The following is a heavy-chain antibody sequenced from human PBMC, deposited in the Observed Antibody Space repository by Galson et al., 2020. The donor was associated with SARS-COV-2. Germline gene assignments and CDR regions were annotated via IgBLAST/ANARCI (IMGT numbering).Heavy chain of an antibody. CDR3: ARSTVGPTPDFDY. Sequence: TGGSLRLSCAASGFTFSSYAMHWVRQAPGKGLEWVAVISYDGSNKYDADSVKGRFTISRDNSKNTLYLQMSSLRAEDTAVYYCARSTVGPTPDFDYWGQGTLVTVSS. CDR2: ISYDGSNK. D-gene: IGHD1-26*01. J-gene: IGHJ4*02. V-gene: IGHV3-30-3*01. CDR1: GFTFSSYA.